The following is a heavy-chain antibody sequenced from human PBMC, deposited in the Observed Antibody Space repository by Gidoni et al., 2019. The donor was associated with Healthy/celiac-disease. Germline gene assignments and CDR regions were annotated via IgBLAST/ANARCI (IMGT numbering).Heavy chain of an antibody. V-gene: IGHV1-69*01. CDR1: RGPFSSYA. CDR2: IIPIFGTA. D-gene: IGHD3-22*01. J-gene: IGHJ4*02. Sequence: QVQLVQSGAEVMKPGASVIVSFKASRGPFSSYAISWVRQAPGQGLEWMGGIIPIFGTANNAQKFQGRVTITADESTSTAYMELSSLRSEDTAVYYCARDFVVENNYYDSSGYPLGYWGQGTLVTVSS. CDR3: ARDFVVENNYYDSSGYPLGY.